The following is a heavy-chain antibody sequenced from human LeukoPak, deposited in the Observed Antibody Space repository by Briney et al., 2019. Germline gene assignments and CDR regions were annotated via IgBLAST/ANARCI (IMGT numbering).Heavy chain of an antibody. V-gene: IGHV1-69*04. J-gene: IGHJ4*02. Sequence: ASVKVSCKASGGTFSSYAISWVRQAPGQGLEWMGKIIPILGIANYAQKFQGRVTITADKSTSTAYMELSSLRSEDTAVYYCARGPVVVTARFDYWGQGTLVTVSS. D-gene: IGHD2-21*02. CDR1: GGTFSSYA. CDR3: ARGPVVVTARFDY. CDR2: IIPILGIA.